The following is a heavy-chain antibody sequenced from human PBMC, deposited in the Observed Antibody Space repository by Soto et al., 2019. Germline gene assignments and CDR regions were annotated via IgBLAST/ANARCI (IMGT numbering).Heavy chain of an antibody. V-gene: IGHV4-34*01. CDR3: ARVLRGQQLGRHRWHFDY. D-gene: IGHD6-13*01. CDR2: INHSGST. J-gene: IGHJ4*02. CDR1: GGSFSGYY. Sequence: PSETLSLTCAVYGGSFSGYYWSWIRQPPGKGLEWIGEINHSGSTNYNPSLKSRVTISVDTSKNQFSLKLSSVTAADTAVYYCARVLRGQQLGRHRWHFDYWGQGTLVTVSS.